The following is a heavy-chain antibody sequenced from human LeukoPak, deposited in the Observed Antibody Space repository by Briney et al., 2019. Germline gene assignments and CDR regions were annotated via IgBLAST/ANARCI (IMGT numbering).Heavy chain of an antibody. CDR1: GYTFSSFA. D-gene: IGHD2-2*01. J-gene: IGHJ4*02. CDR3: VKDGHCTHTSCYYFDY. CDR2: IHYDGTIT. V-gene: IGHV3-30*02. Sequence: GGSLRLSCAASGYTFSSFAMIWVRQAPGKGLEWVAFIHYDGTITYYADSVKGRFTISRDSSKNTLFLQMNSLGAEDTAVYYCVKDGHCTHTSCYYFDYWGQGALVTVSS.